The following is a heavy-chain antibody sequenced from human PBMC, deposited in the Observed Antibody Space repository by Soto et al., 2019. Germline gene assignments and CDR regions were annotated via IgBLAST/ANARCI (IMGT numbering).Heavy chain of an antibody. CDR3: AKQRGGYDRDFDS. Sequence: EVQLVESGGGLVQPGGSLRLSCAASGFTVSSNYMSWVRQAPGKGLEWVSVIYSGGGTYFADSVKGRFAMSRDNSKNKLYLQMNSRRADDTAVYYCAKQRGGYDRDFDSRGQGTLVTVSS. D-gene: IGHD5-12*01. V-gene: IGHV3-66*01. CDR2: IYSGGGT. CDR1: GFTVSSNY. J-gene: IGHJ4*02.